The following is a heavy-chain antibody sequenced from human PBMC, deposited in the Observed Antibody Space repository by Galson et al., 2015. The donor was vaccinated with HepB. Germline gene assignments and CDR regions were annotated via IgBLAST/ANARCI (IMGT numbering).Heavy chain of an antibody. J-gene: IGHJ4*02. D-gene: IGHD5-24*01. CDR3: AKGAWLAS. CDR2: IKQDGSEK. Sequence: SLRLSCAVSGFTFSSYWMSWVRQAPGKGLEWVANIKQDGSEKHYVDSVKGRFTISRDNAKNSLYLQMNSLRAEDTAVYYCAKGAWLASWGQGTLVTVSS. CDR1: GFTFSSYW. V-gene: IGHV3-7*01.